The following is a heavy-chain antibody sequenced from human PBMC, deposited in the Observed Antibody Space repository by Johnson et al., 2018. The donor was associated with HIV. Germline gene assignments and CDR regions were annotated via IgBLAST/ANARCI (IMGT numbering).Heavy chain of an antibody. CDR1: GFTVSSNY. CDR2: ISSGGRT. Sequence: VQLVESGGGLVQPGGSLRLSCAASGFTVSSNYMSWVRQAPGKGLEWVTVISSGGRTYYADSVTGRFTISRANSKNTRYLQMNSLRAEDTAVYYCARDRSENAFDIWGQGTMVTVSS. CDR3: ARDRSENAFDI. J-gene: IGHJ3*02. V-gene: IGHV3-66*01.